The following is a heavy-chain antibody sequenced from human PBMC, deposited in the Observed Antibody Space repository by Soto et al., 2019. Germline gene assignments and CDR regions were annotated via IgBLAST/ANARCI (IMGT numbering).Heavy chain of an antibody. V-gene: IGHV1-69*01. Sequence: QVYLVQSGAEVKKPGSSVKVSCKALRGTFTNYAFSWVRQAPGQGLEWMGGIMPFFGSGNYAQKFQGRINITADDSTSSVYLELTSLRSEDTAVYYCARDRAGYYSHFVYWGHGTLVTVSS. CDR2: IMPFFGSG. CDR1: RGTFTNYA. CDR3: ARDRAGYYSHFVY. J-gene: IGHJ4*01. D-gene: IGHD3-22*01.